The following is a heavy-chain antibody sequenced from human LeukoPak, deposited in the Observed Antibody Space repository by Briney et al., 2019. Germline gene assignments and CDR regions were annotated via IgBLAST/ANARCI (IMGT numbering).Heavy chain of an antibody. CDR1: GGTFSSYA. V-gene: IGHV1-69*13. D-gene: IGHD2-2*01. CDR2: IIPFFGTA. Sequence: ASVKVSCKASGGTFSSYAISWVRQAPGQGLEWMGGIIPFFGTADYTQKFQGRVTITADESTSTAYMELSNLRSEDTAVYYCASWNCSSTGCQVYYYGMDVWGQGTTVTVSS. CDR3: ASWNCSSTGCQVYYYGMDV. J-gene: IGHJ6*02.